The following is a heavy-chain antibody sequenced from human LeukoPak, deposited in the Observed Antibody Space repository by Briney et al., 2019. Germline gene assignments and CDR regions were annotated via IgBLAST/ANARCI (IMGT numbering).Heavy chain of an antibody. CDR1: GGSISSYY. V-gene: IGHV4-59*12. CDR3: ARGNWFDP. J-gene: IGHJ5*02. CDR2: ISHSGST. Sequence: SETLSLTCTVSGGSISSYYWSWIRQPPGKGLEWVGYISHSGSTYYNPSLKSRVTISIDRSNNQFSLKLSSVTAADTAVYYCARGNWFDPWGQGTLVTVSS.